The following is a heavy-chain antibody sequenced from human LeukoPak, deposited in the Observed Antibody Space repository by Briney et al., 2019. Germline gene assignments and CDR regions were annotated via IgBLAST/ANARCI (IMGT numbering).Heavy chain of an antibody. CDR2: INPNSGGT. J-gene: IGHJ5*02. V-gene: IGHV1-2*02. CDR1: GYTFTCYY. CDR3: ARGSRRSVPKVWFDP. D-gene: IGHD4-17*01. Sequence: GASVKVSCKASGYTFTCYYMHWVRQAPGQGLEWMGWINPNSGGTSYAQKFQGRVTMTRDTSISTAYMELSRLRSDDTAVYYCARGSRRSVPKVWFDPWGQGTLVTVSS.